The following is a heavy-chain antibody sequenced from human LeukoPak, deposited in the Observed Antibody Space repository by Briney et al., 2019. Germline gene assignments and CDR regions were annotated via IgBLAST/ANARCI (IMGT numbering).Heavy chain of an antibody. Sequence: GGSLRLSCAASGFTFSGSVMHWVRQAAGKGLEWVGRIRSKRNNYATAYAASVKGRFTISRDDSKNTVYLHMDSLKTEDTALYYCSRLEDSSPIEVALDLWGQGTVVTVSS. CDR2: IRSKRNNYAT. D-gene: IGHD6-13*01. V-gene: IGHV3-73*01. CDR1: GFTFSGSV. J-gene: IGHJ3*01. CDR3: SRLEDSSPIEVALDL.